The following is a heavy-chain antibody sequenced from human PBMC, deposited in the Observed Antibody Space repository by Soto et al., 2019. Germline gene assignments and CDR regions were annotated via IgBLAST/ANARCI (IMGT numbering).Heavy chain of an antibody. Sequence: GGSLRLSCAASGFTFSSYGMHWVRQAPGKGLEWVAVISYDGSNKYYADSVKGRFTISRDNSKNTLYLQMNSLRAEDTAVYYCAKDLVPAAPGGMDVWGQGTTVTVS. CDR3: AKDLVPAAPGGMDV. CDR1: GFTFSSYG. D-gene: IGHD2-2*01. CDR2: ISYDGSNK. V-gene: IGHV3-30*18. J-gene: IGHJ6*02.